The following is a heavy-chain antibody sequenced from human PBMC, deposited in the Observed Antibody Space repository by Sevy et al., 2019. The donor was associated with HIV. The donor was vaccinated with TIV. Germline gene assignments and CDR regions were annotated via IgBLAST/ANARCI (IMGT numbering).Heavy chain of an antibody. CDR1: GITFSYYS. D-gene: IGHD3-10*01. V-gene: IGHV3-21*01. Sequence: GGCLRLSCVGSGITFSYYSMNWVRQAPGKGLEWVSSISSSSSNIYYADSVKGRFTISRDNAKKSLYLQMNSLRAEDKAMYYCARDRDGSGSSGGYGMDVWGQGTTVIVSS. J-gene: IGHJ6*02. CDR3: ARDRDGSGSSGGYGMDV. CDR2: ISSSSSNI.